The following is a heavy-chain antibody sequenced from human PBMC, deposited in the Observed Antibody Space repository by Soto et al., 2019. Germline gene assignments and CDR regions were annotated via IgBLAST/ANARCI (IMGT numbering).Heavy chain of an antibody. D-gene: IGHD2-2*01. CDR3: ATVHCSSTSCYERFDY. J-gene: IGHJ4*02. CDR1: GYTLTELS. Sequence: ASVKVSCKVSGYTLTELSMHWVRQAPGKGLEWMGGFDPEDGETIYAQKFQGRVTMTEDTSTDTAYMELSSLRSEDTAAYYCATVHCSSTSCYERFDYWGQGTLVTVSS. CDR2: FDPEDGET. V-gene: IGHV1-24*01.